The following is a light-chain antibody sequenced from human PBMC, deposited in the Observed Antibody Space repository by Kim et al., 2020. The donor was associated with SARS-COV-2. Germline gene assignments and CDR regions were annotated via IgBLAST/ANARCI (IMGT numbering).Light chain of an antibody. V-gene: IGLV2-11*03. J-gene: IGLJ3*02. CDR3: CAYAGIRV. CDR2: DGT. CDR1: SSDLGGSNY. Sequence: PGQSVTISCTGTSSDLGGSNYVSWYQQHPGQVPKLIIYDGTQRPSGVPSRFSGSKSGNTASLTISGIQTEDEADYYCCAYAGIRVFGGGTQLTVL.